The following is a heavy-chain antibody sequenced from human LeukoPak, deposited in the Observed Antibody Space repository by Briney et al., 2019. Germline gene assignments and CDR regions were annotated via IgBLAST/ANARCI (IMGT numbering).Heavy chain of an antibody. CDR2: IYYSGST. CDR1: GGSISSYY. V-gene: IGHV4-59*08. Sequence: PSETLSLTCTVSGGSISSYYWSWIRQPPGKGLEWIGYIYYSGSTNYNPSLKSRVTISVDTSKNQFSLKLSSVTAADTAVYYCASGEGVVVVPAASHDSDAFDIWGQGTMVTVSS. J-gene: IGHJ3*02. CDR3: ASGEGVVVVPAASHDSDAFDI. D-gene: IGHD2-2*01.